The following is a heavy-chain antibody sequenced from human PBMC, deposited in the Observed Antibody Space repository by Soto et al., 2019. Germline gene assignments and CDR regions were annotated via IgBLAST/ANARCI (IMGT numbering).Heavy chain of an antibody. J-gene: IGHJ4*02. D-gene: IGHD2-2*01. Sequence: EVQLLESGGGLVQPGGSLRLSCAASGFTFSNYAMSWVRQAPGKGLEWVSVISGSGGTTYYADSVKGRFTISRDNSKNTLYLQVNSLRAEDTAVYYCAKDSLCSMTSCHIDYWGQGTLVTVSS. CDR3: AKDSLCSMTSCHIDY. V-gene: IGHV3-23*01. CDR1: GFTFSNYA. CDR2: ISGSGGTT.